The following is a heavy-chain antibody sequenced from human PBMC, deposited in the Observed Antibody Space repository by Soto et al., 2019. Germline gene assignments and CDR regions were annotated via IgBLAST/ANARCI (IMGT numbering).Heavy chain of an antibody. Sequence: GGSLRLSCAASGFTFSSYEMNWVRQAPGKGLEWVSYISSSGSTIYYADSVKGRFTISRDNAKNSLYLQMNSLRAEDTAVYYCARGDWCDAFDIWGQGTMVTVSS. V-gene: IGHV3-48*03. CDR1: GFTFSSYE. CDR2: ISSSGSTI. D-gene: IGHD2-8*02. J-gene: IGHJ3*02. CDR3: ARGDWCDAFDI.